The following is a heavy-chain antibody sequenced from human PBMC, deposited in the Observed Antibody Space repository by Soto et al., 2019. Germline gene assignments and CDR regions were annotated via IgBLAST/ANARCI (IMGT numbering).Heavy chain of an antibody. Sequence: TLSLTCTVSGGSISSSSYYWGWIRQPPGKGLEWIGSIYYSGSTYYNPSLKSRVTISVDTSKNQFSLKLSSVTAADTAVYHCASIKNYYDSSGYYGLDYWGQGTLVTVSS. CDR3: ASIKNYYDSSGYYGLDY. CDR2: IYYSGST. CDR1: GGSISSSSYY. V-gene: IGHV4-39*01. D-gene: IGHD3-22*01. J-gene: IGHJ4*02.